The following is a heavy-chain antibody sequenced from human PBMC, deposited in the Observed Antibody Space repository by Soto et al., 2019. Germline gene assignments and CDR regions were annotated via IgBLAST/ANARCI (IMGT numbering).Heavy chain of an antibody. V-gene: IGHV1-2*04. D-gene: IGHD2-2*01. CDR1: GYTFTGYY. CDR3: ATSKRVYFSSTSCYADYYYYMDV. CDR2: INPNSGGT. Sequence: GASVKVSCKASGYTFTGYYMHWVRQAPGQGLEWKGWINPNSGGTNYAQKFQGWVTMTRDTSFSTAYMELSRLRSDDTAVYYCATSKRVYFSSTSCYADYYYYMDVWGKGTTVTVSS. J-gene: IGHJ6*03.